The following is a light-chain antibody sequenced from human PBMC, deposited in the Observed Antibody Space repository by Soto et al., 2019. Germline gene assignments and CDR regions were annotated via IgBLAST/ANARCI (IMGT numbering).Light chain of an antibody. CDR1: QSISSY. CDR2: DAS. V-gene: IGKV1-39*01. CDR3: QQSYSTPLT. J-gene: IGKJ4*01. Sequence: DIQMTQSPSSLFASVGDRVTITYRASQSISSYLNWYKQKPGKDPQLLIYDASSLQSGVPSRFSGSGSGTDFTLTISNLQPEDFATYSFQQSYSTPLTFGGGTKVELK.